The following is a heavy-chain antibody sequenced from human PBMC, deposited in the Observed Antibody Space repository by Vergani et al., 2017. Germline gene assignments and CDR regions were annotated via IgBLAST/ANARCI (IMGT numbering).Heavy chain of an antibody. CDR3: ARDLVDYDMLTGYYDLNRGYDY. V-gene: IGHV1-58*01. Sequence: QMQLVQSGPEVQKPGTSVKVSCKASGFTFNRSVVQWVRQARGQRLEWIGWIVVGSGNTNYAQKFQERVTITRDMSTSTAYMELSSLRSEDTAVYYCARDLVDYDMLTGYYDLNRGYDYWGQGTLVTVSS. CDR2: IVVGSGNT. D-gene: IGHD3-9*01. J-gene: IGHJ4*02. CDR1: GFTFNRSV.